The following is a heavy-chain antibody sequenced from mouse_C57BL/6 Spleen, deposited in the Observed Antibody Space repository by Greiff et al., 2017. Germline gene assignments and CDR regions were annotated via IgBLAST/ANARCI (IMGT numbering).Heavy chain of an antibody. V-gene: IGHV1-80*01. CDR3: ARGGSTTVADYFDY. CDR1: GYAFSSYW. CDR2: IYPGDGDT. J-gene: IGHJ2*01. Sequence: VQLQQSGAELVKPGASVTISCKASGYAFSSYWMNWVKQRPGKGLEWIGQIYPGDGDTNYNGKFKGKATLTADQVSRTAYMQLSSLTSEDSAVYFWARGGSTTVADYFDYWGQGTTLTVSS. D-gene: IGHD1-1*01.